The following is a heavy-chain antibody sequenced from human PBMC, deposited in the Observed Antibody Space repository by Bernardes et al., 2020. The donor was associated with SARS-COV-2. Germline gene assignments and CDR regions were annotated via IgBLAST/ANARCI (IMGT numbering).Heavy chain of an antibody. CDR1: GFTFSSYA. D-gene: IGHD3-10*01. CDR2: ISGTGGST. J-gene: IGHJ5*02. CDR3: AGYGSGGYKWFDP. Sequence: GGSLRPSCSASGFTFSSYAMTWVRQAPGKGLEWVSTISGTGGSTYYAEYVKGRFTISRDNSKNTLYPQMNSLRAEDTAVFYCAGYGSGGYKWFDPWGQGTLSTVSS. V-gene: IGHV3-23*01.